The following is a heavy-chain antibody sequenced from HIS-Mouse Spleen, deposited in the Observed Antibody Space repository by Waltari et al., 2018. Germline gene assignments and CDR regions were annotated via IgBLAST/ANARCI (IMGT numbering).Heavy chain of an antibody. CDR2: ISYDGSNK. V-gene: IGHV3-30*18. Sequence: QVQLVESGGGVVQPGRSLRLSCAASGFTFSSYGMDWVRQAPGKGREWVAVISYDGSNKYYADAVKGRFTISRDNSKNTLYLQMNSLRAEDTAVYYCAKDKHHAFDYWGQGTLVTVSS. CDR3: AKDKHHAFDY. CDR1: GFTFSSYG. J-gene: IGHJ4*02.